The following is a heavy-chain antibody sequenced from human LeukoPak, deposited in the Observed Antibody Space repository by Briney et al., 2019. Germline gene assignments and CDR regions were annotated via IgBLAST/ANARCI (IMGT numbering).Heavy chain of an antibody. D-gene: IGHD1-26*01. CDR3: AANDDSGSYYKDH. CDR2: IYTSGST. V-gene: IGHV4-61*02. Sequence: SDTLSLTCTVSGGSISSGSYYWSWIRQPAGKGLEWIGRIYTSGSTNYNPSLKSRVTISVDTSKNQFSLKLSSVTAADTAVYYCAANDDSGSYYKDHWGQGTLVTVSS. CDR1: GGSISSGSYY. J-gene: IGHJ4*02.